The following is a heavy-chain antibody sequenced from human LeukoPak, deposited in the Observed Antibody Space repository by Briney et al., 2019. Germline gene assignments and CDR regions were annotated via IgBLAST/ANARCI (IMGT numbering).Heavy chain of an antibody. CDR1: GYTFTGYY. D-gene: IGHD2-15*01. CDR2: INPNSGGT. Sequence: ASVKVSCKASGYTFTGYYMQWVRQAPGQGLEWMGWINPNSGGTNYAQKFQGRVTMTRDTSISTAYMELSRLRSDDTAVYYCARDDPGYCSGGSCGDDAFDIWGQGTMVTVSS. V-gene: IGHV1-2*02. J-gene: IGHJ3*02. CDR3: ARDDPGYCSGGSCGDDAFDI.